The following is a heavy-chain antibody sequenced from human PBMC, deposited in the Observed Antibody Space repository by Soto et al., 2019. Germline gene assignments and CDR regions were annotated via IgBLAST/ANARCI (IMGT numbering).Heavy chain of an antibody. Sequence: QVQLVQSGAEVKKPGASVKVSCKASGYTFTSYGISWVRQAPGQGLEWMGWISAYNGNTNYAQKLQGRVTMTTDTSTSTVYLELRSLRSDDTAVYYCARDHRSGKVHGGDYYYYYGMDVWGQGTTVTVSS. J-gene: IGHJ6*02. D-gene: IGHD1-26*01. CDR3: ARDHRSGKVHGGDYYYYYGMDV. V-gene: IGHV1-18*04. CDR2: ISAYNGNT. CDR1: GYTFTSYG.